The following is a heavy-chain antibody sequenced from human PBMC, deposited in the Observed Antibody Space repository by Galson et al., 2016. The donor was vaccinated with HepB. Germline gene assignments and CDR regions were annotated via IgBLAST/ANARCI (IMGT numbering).Heavy chain of an antibody. D-gene: IGHD5-12*01. CDR1: GFTFSPYS. V-gene: IGHV3-23*01. CDR3: AKGRGAGYNGREWNFDY. CDR2: ISPSGDTT. J-gene: IGHJ4*02. Sequence: SLRLSCAASGFTFSPYSMNWVRQAPEKGLEWVSTISPSGDTTSYADSVKGRFTISRDNSENTLYLQMNSLRAEDTAIYYCAKGRGAGYNGREWNFDYWGQGSLVTVSS.